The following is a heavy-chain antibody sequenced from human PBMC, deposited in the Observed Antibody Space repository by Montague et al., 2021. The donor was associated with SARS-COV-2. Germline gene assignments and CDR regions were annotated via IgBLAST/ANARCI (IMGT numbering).Heavy chain of an antibody. CDR2: IYYSGTT. CDR3: ARPLVRGVPKAFDI. D-gene: IGHD3-10*01. Sequence: SETLSLTCTVSGGSNTRNYYWGWIRQPPGKGLEWVGNIYYSGTTFINPSLESRVTISVDASKNQFSLNLTSVTAADTAVYYCARPLVRGVPKAFDIWGQGALVIVSS. J-gene: IGHJ3*02. CDR1: GGSNTRNYY. V-gene: IGHV4-39*01.